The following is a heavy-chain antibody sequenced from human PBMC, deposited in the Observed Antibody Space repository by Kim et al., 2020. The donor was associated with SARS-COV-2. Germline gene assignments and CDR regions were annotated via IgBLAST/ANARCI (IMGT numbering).Heavy chain of an antibody. V-gene: IGHV3-33*01. CDR3: ARDGYYDFWSGYVPGYYGMDV. D-gene: IGHD3-3*01. J-gene: IGHJ6*02. CDR1: GFTFSSYG. CDR2: IWYDGSNK. Sequence: GGSLRLSCAASGFTFSSYGMHWVRQAPGKGLEWVAVIWYDGSNKYYADSVKGRFTISRDNSKNTLYLQMNSLRAEDTAVYYCARDGYYDFWSGYVPGYYGMDVWGQGTTVTVSS.